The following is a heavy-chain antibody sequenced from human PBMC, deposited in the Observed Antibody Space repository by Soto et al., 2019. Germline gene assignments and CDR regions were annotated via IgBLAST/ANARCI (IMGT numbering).Heavy chain of an antibody. V-gene: IGHV3-33*01. CDR3: ARDSSRASIAARRGGYFDY. CDR1: GFTFSSYG. D-gene: IGHD6-6*01. Sequence: GGSLRLSCAASGFTFSSYGMHWVRQAPGKGLEWVAVIWYDGSNKYYADSVKGRFTISRDNSKNTLYLQMNSLRAEDTAVYYCARDSSRASIAARRGGYFDYWGQGTLVTVSS. J-gene: IGHJ4*02. CDR2: IWYDGSNK.